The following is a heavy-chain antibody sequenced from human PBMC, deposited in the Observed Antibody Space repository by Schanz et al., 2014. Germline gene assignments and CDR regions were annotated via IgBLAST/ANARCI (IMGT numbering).Heavy chain of an antibody. CDR3: VRHGNYEFWHGPTPQFEN. J-gene: IGHJ4*02. D-gene: IGHD3-3*01. CDR2: LYYTGNT. V-gene: IGHV4-39*01. CDR1: GGSISTSSRY. Sequence: QLHLQESGPGLAKPSETLSLICSVSGGSISTSSRYWGWIRQSPGKGLEWLGSLYYTGNTPYNPSLKSQVSISQDPPKNQSSLTLTSVTAADTAVYYCVRHGNYEFWHGPTPQFENWGQGTLVTVS.